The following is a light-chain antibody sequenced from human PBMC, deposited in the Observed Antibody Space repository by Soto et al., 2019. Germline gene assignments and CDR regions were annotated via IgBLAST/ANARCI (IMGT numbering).Light chain of an antibody. V-gene: IGKV3-15*01. Sequence: EILMTQSPDTLSVSPGERATLSCRASQSVGSKLAWYQQKLGQAPSLIIYGASTRANGIPDRFSGNGSGTEFTLIISSLQSEDFAVYFCQQYSDWHPWTFGQGTKVDIK. CDR2: GAS. CDR3: QQYSDWHPWT. CDR1: QSVGSK. J-gene: IGKJ1*01.